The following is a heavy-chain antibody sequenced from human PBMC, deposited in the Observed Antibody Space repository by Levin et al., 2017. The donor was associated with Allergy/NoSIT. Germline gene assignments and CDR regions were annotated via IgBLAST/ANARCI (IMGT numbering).Heavy chain of an antibody. J-gene: IGHJ4*02. CDR2: IYYSGNT. Sequence: PSETLSLTCTVSGGSISSYYWSWIRQPPGKGLEWIGYIYYSGNTNYNPSLKSRVTMSVDTSKNQVSLKLSSVTAADTAVYYCARGLKSGWYGELKYWGQGTLVTVSS. D-gene: IGHD6-19*01. CDR3: ARGLKSGWYGELKY. CDR1: GGSISSYY. V-gene: IGHV4-59*01.